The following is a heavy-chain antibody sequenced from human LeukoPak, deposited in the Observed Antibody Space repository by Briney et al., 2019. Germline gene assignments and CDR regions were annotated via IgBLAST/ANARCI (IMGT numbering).Heavy chain of an antibody. CDR2: ISHDRSNS. CDR3: ARDLSGSYTSDY. J-gene: IGHJ4*02. Sequence: GRSLRLSCAASGFTFSNYAMHWARQAPGKGLEWVAFISHDRSNSCHADSVKGRFTISRDNSKNTLYLQMNSLTDEDTAVYYCARDLSGSYTSDYWGQGTLVTVSS. CDR1: GFTFSNYA. D-gene: IGHD3-10*01. V-gene: IGHV3-30-3*01.